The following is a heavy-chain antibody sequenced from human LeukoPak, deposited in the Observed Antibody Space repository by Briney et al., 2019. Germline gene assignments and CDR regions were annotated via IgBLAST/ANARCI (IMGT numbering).Heavy chain of an antibody. D-gene: IGHD3-22*01. CDR2: IYHSGST. J-gene: IGHJ4*02. V-gene: IGHV4-4*02. CDR1: GGSISSSNW. Sequence: PSGTLSLTCAVSGGSISSSNWWSWVRQPPGKGLEWIGEIYHSGSTNYNPSLKSRVTISVDKSKNQFSLKLSSVTAADTAVYYCARDRGTPDYYDTSGYDYWGQGTLVTVSS. CDR3: ARDRGTPDYYDTSGYDY.